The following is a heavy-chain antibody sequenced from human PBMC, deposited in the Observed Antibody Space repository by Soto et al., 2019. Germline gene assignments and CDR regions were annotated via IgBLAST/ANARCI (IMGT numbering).Heavy chain of an antibody. CDR3: ARVHYDFWSGYYTRGYYYYGMDV. J-gene: IGHJ6*02. CDR1: GFTFSSYA. D-gene: IGHD3-3*01. Sequence: PGGSLRLSCAASGFTFSSYAMHWVRQAPGKGLEWVAVISYDGSNKYYADSVKGRFTISRDNSKNTLYLQMNSLRAEDTAVYYCARVHYDFWSGYYTRGYYYYGMDVWGQGTTVTV. CDR2: ISYDGSNK. V-gene: IGHV3-30-3*01.